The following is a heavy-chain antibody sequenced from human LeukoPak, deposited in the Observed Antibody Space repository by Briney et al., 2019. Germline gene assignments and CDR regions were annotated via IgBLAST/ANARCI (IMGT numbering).Heavy chain of an antibody. Sequence: GGTLRLSCAASGFTFSSYGMSWVRQAPGKGLEWVSAISGSGGSTYYADSVKGRFTISRDNSKNTLYLQVNSLRAEGTAVYYCAKDSPRIAVDYWGQGTLVTVSS. CDR1: GFTFSSYG. D-gene: IGHD6-13*01. CDR2: ISGSGGST. J-gene: IGHJ4*02. V-gene: IGHV3-23*01. CDR3: AKDSPRIAVDY.